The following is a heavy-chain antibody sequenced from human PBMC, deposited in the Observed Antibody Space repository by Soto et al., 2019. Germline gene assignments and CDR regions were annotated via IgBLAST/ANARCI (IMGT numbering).Heavy chain of an antibody. CDR3: AYRVTYRTDGDVGYFDP. Sequence: QITLKESGPTLVEPTETLTLTCSFSGFSLTTSGVGVGWLPQAPGTALERLGILYCDDDKRYNPSLKNRLTISKDTSKNQVVLSMTYMEPVDTATYFCAYRVTYRTDGDVGYFDPWGQGTLVTVS. CDR1: GFSLTTSGVG. CDR2: LYCDDDK. J-gene: IGHJ5*02. V-gene: IGHV2-5*02. D-gene: IGHD5-12*01.